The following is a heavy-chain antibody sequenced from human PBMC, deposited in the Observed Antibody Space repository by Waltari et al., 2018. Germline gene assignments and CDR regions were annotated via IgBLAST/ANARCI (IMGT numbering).Heavy chain of an antibody. Sequence: VQLQESGPGLVKPSETLSLRGNVSGASIRSPFWSWIRQAPGKGLEWIGHMYFSGTKDYNPSLKSRVAISIDTSKNHFSLNLRSVTAADTAIYYCARLPRGSVIIGAFDIWGQGTQVTVSS. J-gene: IGHJ3*02. CDR2: MYFSGTK. V-gene: IGHV4-59*11. D-gene: IGHD3-22*01. CDR3: ARLPRGSVIIGAFDI. CDR1: GASIRSPF.